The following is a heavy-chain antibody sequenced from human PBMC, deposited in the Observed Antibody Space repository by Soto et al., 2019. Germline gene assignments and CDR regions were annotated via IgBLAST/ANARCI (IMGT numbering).Heavy chain of an antibody. V-gene: IGHV3-30*18. CDR1: GFTFSSSG. CDR2: TSFDGSSG. D-gene: IGHD6-19*01. J-gene: IGHJ4*02. Sequence: QVQLVESGGGVVQPGRSLRLSCAASGFTFSSSGMHWVRQAPGKGLEWVVVTSFDGSSGYYADSVRGRFTISRDNSNNTLYLQMNSLRAEDTAVYYCAKSPPAVAGYFDYWGQGTLVTVSS. CDR3: AKSPPAVAGYFDY.